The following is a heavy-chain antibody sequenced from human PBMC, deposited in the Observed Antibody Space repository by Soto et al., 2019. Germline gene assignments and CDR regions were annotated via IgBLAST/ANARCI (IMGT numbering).Heavy chain of an antibody. V-gene: IGHV4-59*08. CDR1: GGSISSYY. D-gene: IGHD2-21*02. CDR2: IYYSAST. CDR3: ARHLPYCGGDCYSLDY. Sequence: LSLTCTVSGGSISSYYWSWIRQPPGKGLEWIGYIYYSASTNYSPSLKSRVTISVDTSKNQFSLNLSSVTAADTAVYYCARHLPYCGGDCYSLDYWGQGTLVTVSS. J-gene: IGHJ4*02.